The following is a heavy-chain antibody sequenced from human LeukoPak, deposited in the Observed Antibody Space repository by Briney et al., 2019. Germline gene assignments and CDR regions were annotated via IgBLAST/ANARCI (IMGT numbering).Heavy chain of an antibody. Sequence: GGSLRLSCAASGFTFSSYAMHWVRQAPGKGLEWVAVISYDGSNKYYADSVKGRFTISRDNSKNTLYLQMNSLRAEDTAVYYCAKESADYGVDHYFDYWGQGTLVTVSS. CDR1: GFTFSSYA. D-gene: IGHD4-17*01. CDR3: AKESADYGVDHYFDY. V-gene: IGHV3-30-3*01. J-gene: IGHJ4*02. CDR2: ISYDGSNK.